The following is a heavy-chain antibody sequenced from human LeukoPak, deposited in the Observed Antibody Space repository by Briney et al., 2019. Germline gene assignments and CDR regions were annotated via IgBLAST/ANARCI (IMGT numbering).Heavy chain of an antibody. CDR1: GGSISSGSYY. J-gene: IGHJ2*01. V-gene: IGHV4-61*02. CDR3: ARGYDGSGYYYRNWYFDL. D-gene: IGHD3-22*01. Sequence: PSQTLSLTCTVSGGSISSGSYYWSWIRQPAGQGLEHIGRMYTSGSTNYNPSLKSRATISVDTSENQFSLKLSSVTAADTAVYYCARGYDGSGYYYRNWYFDLWGRGTLVTVSS. CDR2: MYTSGST.